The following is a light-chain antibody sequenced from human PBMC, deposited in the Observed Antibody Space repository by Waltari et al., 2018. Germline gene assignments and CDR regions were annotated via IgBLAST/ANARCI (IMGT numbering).Light chain of an antibody. CDR1: HSNIGNNY. Sequence: QSVLTQPPSVSAAPGQRVTISCSGGHSNIGNNYVSWYRQFPGTAPKLLIYEEGGRPSGVPCRFSGSKSGTSATLDITGRQAGDEADYYCGTWDSSLSGAVFGGGTHLTVL. CDR2: EEG. V-gene: IGLV1-51*02. J-gene: IGLJ7*01. CDR3: GTWDSSLSGAV.